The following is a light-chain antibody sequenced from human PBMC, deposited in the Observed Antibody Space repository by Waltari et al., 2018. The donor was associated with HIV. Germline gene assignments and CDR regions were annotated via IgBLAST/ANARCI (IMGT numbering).Light chain of an antibody. J-gene: IGLJ2*01. CDR1: SSDVGGYNY. Sequence: QSALTQPASVSGSPGQSITISCPGNSSDVGGYNYVSWYQQHPGKAPKLMIYEVSNRPSGVSDRFSGSKSGNTASLTISGLQAEDEADYYCSSYTSSSTRLFGGGTKLTVL. CDR3: SSYTSSSTRL. V-gene: IGLV2-14*01. CDR2: EVS.